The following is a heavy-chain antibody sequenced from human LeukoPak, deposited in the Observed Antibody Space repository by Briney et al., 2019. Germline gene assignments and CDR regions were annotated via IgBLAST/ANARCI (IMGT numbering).Heavy chain of an antibody. V-gene: IGHV3-21*01. J-gene: IGHJ4*02. D-gene: IGHD4-23*01. CDR2: ISPSGRYI. Sequence: GGSLRLSCAASGFTFSDYAMIWVRQAPGKGLEWVSSISPSGRYIYYADSVKGRFTISRDSAQNSLYLQMNSLRAEDTAVYYCARGPKETPFDYWGQGTLVTVSS. CDR3: ARGPKETPFDY. CDR1: GFTFSDYA.